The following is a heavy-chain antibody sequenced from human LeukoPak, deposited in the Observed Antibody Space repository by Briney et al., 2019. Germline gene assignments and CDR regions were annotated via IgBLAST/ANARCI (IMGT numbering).Heavy chain of an antibody. CDR2: INHSGST. D-gene: IGHD6-13*01. V-gene: IGHV4-34*01. CDR3: AILAAASKDGMDV. Sequence: SETLSLTCAVYGGSFSGYYWSWIRQPPGKGLEWIGEINHSGSTNYNPSLKSRVTISVDTSKNQFSLKLSSVTAADTAVYYCAILAAASKDGMDVWGKGTTVTVSS. CDR1: GGSFSGYY. J-gene: IGHJ6*04.